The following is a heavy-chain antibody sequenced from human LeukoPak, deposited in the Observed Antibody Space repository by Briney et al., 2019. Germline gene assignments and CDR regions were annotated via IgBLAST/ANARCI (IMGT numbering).Heavy chain of an antibody. D-gene: IGHD5-12*01. CDR2: ISSSGSTI. J-gene: IGHJ4*02. CDR3: ARSAAAGRIVATFGY. CDR1: GFTFSSYE. V-gene: IGHV3-48*03. Sequence: GGSLRLSCAASGFTFSSYEMNWVRQAPGKGLEWVSYISSSGSTIYYADSVKGRFTISRDNSKNTLYLQMNSLRTEDTAVYYCARSAAAGRIVATFGYWGQGTLVIVSS.